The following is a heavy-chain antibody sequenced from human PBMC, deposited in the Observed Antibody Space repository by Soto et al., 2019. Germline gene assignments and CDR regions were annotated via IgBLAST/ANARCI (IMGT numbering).Heavy chain of an antibody. Sequence: QPGGSLRLSCAASGFTYSSYAMSWVRQAPGKGLEWVSAISASGGSTYYADSVKGRFTISRDNSKNTLFLQMNSLRAEDTAVYYCAKDRINYYDSSGYLLRRGFDSWGQGTLVTVSS. J-gene: IGHJ4*02. CDR3: AKDRINYYDSSGYLLRRGFDS. CDR2: ISASGGST. CDR1: GFTYSSYA. D-gene: IGHD3-22*01. V-gene: IGHV3-23*01.